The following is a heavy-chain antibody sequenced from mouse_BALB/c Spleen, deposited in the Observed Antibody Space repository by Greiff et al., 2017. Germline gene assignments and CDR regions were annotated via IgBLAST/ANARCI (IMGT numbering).Heavy chain of an antibody. CDR1: GFSLTSYG. D-gene: IGHD1-1*01. CDR3: ARAYYYGSSYPYCYAMDY. CDR2: IWAGGST. V-gene: IGHV2-9*02. J-gene: IGHJ4*01. Sequence: VMLVESGPGLVAPSQSLSITCTVSGFSLTSYGVHWVRQPPGKGLEWLGVIWAGGSTNYNSALMSRLSISKDNSKSQVFLKMNSLQTDDTAMYYCARAYYYGSSYPYCYAMDYWGQGTSVTVSS.